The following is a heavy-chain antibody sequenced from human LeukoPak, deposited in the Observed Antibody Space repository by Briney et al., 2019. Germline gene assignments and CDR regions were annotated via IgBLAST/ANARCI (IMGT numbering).Heavy chain of an antibody. CDR2: ISYDGSNK. Sequence: GGSLRLSCAASGFTFSSYGMHWVPQAPGKGLEWVAVISYDGSNKYYADSVKGRFTISRDNSKNTLYLQMNSLRAEDTAVYYCARVIEAGTVDYWGQGTLVTVSS. J-gene: IGHJ4*02. D-gene: IGHD6-19*01. CDR1: GFTFSSYG. V-gene: IGHV3-30*03. CDR3: ARVIEAGTVDY.